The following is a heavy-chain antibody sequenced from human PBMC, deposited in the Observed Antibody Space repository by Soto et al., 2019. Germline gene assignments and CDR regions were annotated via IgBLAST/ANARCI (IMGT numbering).Heavy chain of an antibody. J-gene: IGHJ1*01. CDR3: ARGAMAGNEVPGD. Sequence: EGQLVESGGGLVQPGGSLRLSCQVSGFTFRSYWMTWVRRAPGKGLEWVANINLDGSEKYYVDAVKGRFTISRDNAKNSLHLDVRDRRANDTTVYYCARGAMAGNEVPGDWGQGTLVTVSS. CDR2: INLDGSEK. D-gene: IGHD1-1*01. CDR1: GFTFRSYW. V-gene: IGHV3-7*05.